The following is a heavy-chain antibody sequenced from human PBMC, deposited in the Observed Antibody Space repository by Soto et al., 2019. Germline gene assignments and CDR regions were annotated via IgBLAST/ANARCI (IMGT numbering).Heavy chain of an antibody. D-gene: IGHD3-22*01. CDR1: GFTFSSYW. J-gene: IGHJ6*02. CDR3: TTDHPYYALRPGMDV. V-gene: IGHV3-7*03. CDR2: IKQDGSEK. Sequence: GGSLRLSCAASGFTFSSYWMSWVRQAPGKGLEWVANIKQDGSEKYYVDSVKGRFTISRDNAKNSLYLQMNSLRAEDTAVYYCTTDHPYYALRPGMDVWGQGTTVTVSS.